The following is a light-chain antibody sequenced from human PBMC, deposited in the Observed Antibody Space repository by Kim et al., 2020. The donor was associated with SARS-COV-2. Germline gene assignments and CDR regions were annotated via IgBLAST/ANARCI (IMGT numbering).Light chain of an antibody. V-gene: IGKV1-5*01. CDR2: DAS. CDR1: QSISSR. J-gene: IGKJ1*01. Sequence: SASVGDRVTITCRASQSISSRLAWYQQKPGKAPKVLIYDASSLESGVPSSFSGSGSGTEFTLTISSLQPDDFATYYCQQYNLPWTFGQGTKVDIK. CDR3: QQYNLPWT.